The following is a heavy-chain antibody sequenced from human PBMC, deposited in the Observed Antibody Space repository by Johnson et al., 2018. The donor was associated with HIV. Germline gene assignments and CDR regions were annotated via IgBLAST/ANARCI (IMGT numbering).Heavy chain of an antibody. D-gene: IGHD3-22*01. CDR1: GFTFSSYA. CDR2: IRFDARDS. CDR3: ARGSTMRVSAFDL. J-gene: IGHJ3*01. Sequence: QVQLVESGGGVVQPGRSLRLSCAASGFTFSSYAMHWVRQAPGKGLEWVAFIRFDARDSYYSASVEGRFTISRDNSKNTMYLQMSSLRAEDTAVYYCARGSTMRVSAFDLWGQGTMVTVSS. V-gene: IGHV3-30*02.